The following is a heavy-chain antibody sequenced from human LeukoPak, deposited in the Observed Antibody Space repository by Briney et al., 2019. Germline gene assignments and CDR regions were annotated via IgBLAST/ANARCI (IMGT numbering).Heavy chain of an antibody. CDR2: ISWNSGSI. V-gene: IGHV3-9*01. CDR1: GFTFDDYA. J-gene: IGHJ4*02. D-gene: IGHD3-10*01. CDR3: AKGYYDSGSDLIDY. Sequence: GRSLRLSCVASGFTFDDYAMHWVRQAPGKGLEWVSGISWNSGSIGYADSVRGRFTISRDNAKNSLYLQMNSLRAEDTALYYCAKGYYDSGSDLIDYWGQGTLVTVSS.